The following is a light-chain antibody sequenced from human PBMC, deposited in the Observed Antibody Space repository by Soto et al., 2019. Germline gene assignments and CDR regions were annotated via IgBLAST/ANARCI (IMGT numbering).Light chain of an antibody. V-gene: IGKV3-15*01. CDR2: GAA. CDR1: QSISSN. Sequence: EIVMTQSPDILSVSPLERDTLSFMANQSISSNLAWYQQKPGQAPRLLIYGAATRATGIPARFSGSGSGTDFTLTINSLQSEDFAVYYCQMYNNWVGTFGGGTKVDIK. J-gene: IGKJ4*01. CDR3: QMYNNWVGT.